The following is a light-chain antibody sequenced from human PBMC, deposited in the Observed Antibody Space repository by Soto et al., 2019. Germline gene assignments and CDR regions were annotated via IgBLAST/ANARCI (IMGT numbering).Light chain of an antibody. CDR3: NSYAGGSTIDVV. CDR2: EVN. CDR1: SSDVGGYNY. J-gene: IGLJ2*01. Sequence: QSVLTQPASVSGSPGQSITISCTGTSSDVGGYNYVSWYQQHPGKAPKLIIYEVNKRPLGISNRFSGSKSGNTASLAISGLQADDEADDYCNSYAGGSTIDVVFGGGTKLTVL. V-gene: IGLV2-14*01.